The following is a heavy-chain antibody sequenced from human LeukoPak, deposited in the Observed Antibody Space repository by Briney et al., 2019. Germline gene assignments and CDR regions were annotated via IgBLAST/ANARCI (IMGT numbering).Heavy chain of an antibody. J-gene: IGHJ4*02. V-gene: IGHV4-34*01. CDR3: ARQRRPTGYPFDY. Sequence: SETLSLTCAVYGGSFIGYDWTWIRQPPGKGLEWIGEINHSGGTNYNPSLKSRVTISVDTSKNQFSLKLSSVTAADTAVYYCARQRRPTGYPFDYWGQGTLVTVSS. CDR2: INHSGGT. CDR1: GGSFIGYD. D-gene: IGHD3-9*01.